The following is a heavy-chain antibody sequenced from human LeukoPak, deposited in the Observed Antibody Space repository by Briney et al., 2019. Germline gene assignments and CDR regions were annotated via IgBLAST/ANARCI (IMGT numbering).Heavy chain of an antibody. Sequence: SETLSLTCTVSGYSISNGYYWGWIRQPPGKGLEWVGSISHRGSTYYNPSPKSRVTISVDTSKNQFSLKLSSVTAADTAVYYCARHLSYYDILTGYSGPYYFDYWGQGTLVTVSS. J-gene: IGHJ4*02. V-gene: IGHV4-38-2*02. D-gene: IGHD3-9*01. CDR3: ARHLSYYDILTGYSGPYYFDY. CDR1: GYSISNGYY. CDR2: ISHRGST.